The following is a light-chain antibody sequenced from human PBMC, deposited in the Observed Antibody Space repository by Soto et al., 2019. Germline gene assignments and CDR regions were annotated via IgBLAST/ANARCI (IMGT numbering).Light chain of an antibody. CDR1: QSISLW. CDR2: KTS. V-gene: IGKV1-5*03. Sequence: DIHMTQSPSTLSASVGDRVTITCRASQSISLWVAWYQQKPGRAPNLLIYKTSSLETGVPSRFSGSGSGTDFPRTIRSLQPDDFATYSCQHYKDYSWTFGQGTKVEVK. J-gene: IGKJ1*01. CDR3: QHYKDYSWT.